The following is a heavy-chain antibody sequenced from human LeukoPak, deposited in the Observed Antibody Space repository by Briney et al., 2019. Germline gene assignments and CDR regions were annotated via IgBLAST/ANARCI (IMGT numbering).Heavy chain of an antibody. CDR3: ARVDGDDAFDI. CDR2: ISYDGSNK. Sequence: GGSLRLSCAASGFTFSSYAMHWVRQAPGKGLEWVAVISYDGSNKYYADSVKGRFTISRDNSKNTLYLQMNSLRAEDTAVYYCARVDGDDAFDIWGQGTMVTVPS. J-gene: IGHJ3*02. CDR1: GFTFSSYA. V-gene: IGHV3-30-3*01. D-gene: IGHD3-10*01.